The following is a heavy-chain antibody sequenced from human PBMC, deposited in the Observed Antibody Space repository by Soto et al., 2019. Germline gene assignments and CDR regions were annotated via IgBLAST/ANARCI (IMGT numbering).Heavy chain of an antibody. Sequence: NPSETLSLTCAVYGGSFSGYYWSWIRQPPGKGLEWIGEIKNSKNANYNPCLKSRVTISMDTSNNQFSLRLSSVTAADTAVYFCASGRNWGQGTLVTVSS. CDR2: IKNSKNA. CDR3: ASGRN. J-gene: IGHJ4*02. CDR1: GGSFSGYY. V-gene: IGHV4-34*01.